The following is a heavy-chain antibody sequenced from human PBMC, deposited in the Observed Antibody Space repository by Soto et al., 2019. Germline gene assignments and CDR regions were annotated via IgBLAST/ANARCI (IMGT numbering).Heavy chain of an antibody. V-gene: IGHV4-4*07. CDR3: ARYGSFGEVWQYGVDI. D-gene: IGHD3-10*01. CDR2: IYTSGSP. Sequence: QVQLQESGPGLVRPAETLSLTCSVSGGSMRSYSWNWIRQPAGKGPEWIGRIYTSGSPHYNPSLKRRVTMSVDTSNDPFSLRLASVTAADTAGYYCARYGSFGEVWQYGVDIWGQGTLVTVSS. CDR1: GGSMRSYS. J-gene: IGHJ3*02.